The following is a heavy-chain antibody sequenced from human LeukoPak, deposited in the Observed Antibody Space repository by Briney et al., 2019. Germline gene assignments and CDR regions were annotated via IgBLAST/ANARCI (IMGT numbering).Heavy chain of an antibody. D-gene: IGHD3-3*01. CDR1: GFTFSNYW. CDR3: AREFGITIFGVVSAPDV. V-gene: IGHV3-74*01. CDR2: INTDGSST. Sequence: GGSLRLSCAASGFTFSNYWMHWVRQAPGKGLVWVSHINTDGSSTNYADSVKGRFTISRDNAKNTLFLQMNSLRAEDTAVYYCAREFGITIFGVVSAPDVWGKGTTVTVSS. J-gene: IGHJ6*04.